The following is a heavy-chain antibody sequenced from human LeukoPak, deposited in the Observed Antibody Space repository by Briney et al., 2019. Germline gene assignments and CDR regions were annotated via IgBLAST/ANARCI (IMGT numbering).Heavy chain of an antibody. Sequence: SVKVSCKASGGTFSSYAISWVRQAPGQVLGWMGRIIPILGIANYAQKFQGRVTITADKSTSTAYMELSSLRSEGTAVYYCARQGYSYCRLDYWGQGTLVTVSS. CDR2: IIPILGIA. V-gene: IGHV1-69*04. D-gene: IGHD5-18*01. CDR3: ARQGYSYCRLDY. CDR1: GGTFSSYA. J-gene: IGHJ4*02.